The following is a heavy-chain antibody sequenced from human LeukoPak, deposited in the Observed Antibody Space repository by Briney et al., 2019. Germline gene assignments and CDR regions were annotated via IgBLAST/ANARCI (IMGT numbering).Heavy chain of an antibody. CDR2: IYTSGST. CDR3: ARVTRGYSGYDSGALYYYYYMDV. J-gene: IGHJ6*03. D-gene: IGHD5-12*01. Sequence: SETLSLTCTVSGGSISNYRWSWIRQSAGKGLEWIGRIYTSGSTNYNPSLKSRVTMSVDTSKNQFSLKLSSVTAADTAVYYCARVTRGYSGYDSGALYYYYYMDVWGKGTTVTISS. V-gene: IGHV4-4*07. CDR1: GGSISNYR.